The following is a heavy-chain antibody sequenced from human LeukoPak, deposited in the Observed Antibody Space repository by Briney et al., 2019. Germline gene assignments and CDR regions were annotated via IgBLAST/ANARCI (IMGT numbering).Heavy chain of an antibody. J-gene: IGHJ4*02. CDR2: IKQDGIDK. Sequence: GGSLRLSCAASGFTFSFYWMSWVRRAPGKGLDWVANIKQDGIDKFYVDSVNGRFTISRDNSKNSLYLQMNSLRAEDTAVYFCARHSNKYDYDSSGHYRSFDYWGQGTLVSVS. D-gene: IGHD3-22*01. CDR3: ARHSNKYDYDSSGHYRSFDY. V-gene: IGHV3-7*01. CDR1: GFTFSFYW.